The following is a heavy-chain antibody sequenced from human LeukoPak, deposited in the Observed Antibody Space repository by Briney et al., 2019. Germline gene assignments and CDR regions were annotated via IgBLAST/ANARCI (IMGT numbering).Heavy chain of an antibody. CDR3: AKGGYDYVEIGYFDY. CDR2: ISSSSSYI. J-gene: IGHJ4*02. D-gene: IGHD5-12*01. CDR1: GFTFSSYS. Sequence: GALRLSCAASGFTFSSYSMNWVRQAPGKGLEWVSSISSSSSYIYYADSVKGRFTISRDNAKNSLYLQMNSLRAEDTAVYYCAKGGYDYVEIGYFDYWGQGTLVTVSS. V-gene: IGHV3-21*04.